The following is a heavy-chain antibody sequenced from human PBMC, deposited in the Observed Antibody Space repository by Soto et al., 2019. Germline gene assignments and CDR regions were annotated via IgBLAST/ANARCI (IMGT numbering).Heavy chain of an antibody. CDR2: INAGNGNT. D-gene: IGHD6-19*01. V-gene: IGHV1-3*05. CDR3: ARAVAVAADFDY. J-gene: IGHJ4*02. CDR1: GYTFTGYA. Sequence: VQLVQSGAEEKKPGASVKVSCKASGYTFTGYAMHWVRQAPGQRLEWMGWINAGNGNTKYSQKFQGRVTITRDTSASTAYMERSSLRSEDTAVYYCARAVAVAADFDYWGQGTLVTVSS.